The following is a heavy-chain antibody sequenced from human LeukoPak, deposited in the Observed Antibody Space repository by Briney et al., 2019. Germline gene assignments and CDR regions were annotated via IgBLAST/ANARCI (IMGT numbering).Heavy chain of an antibody. Sequence: GGSLRLSCAASGFAFHDYAMSWIRQAPGKGLEWVGFIRSKAYGETADYAASVKGRFTISRDDSKAIAYLQMNSLKTEDTAVYHCTRDRGAYNLYDYWGQGTLVTVSP. V-gene: IGHV3-49*03. CDR3: TRDRGAYNLYDY. CDR2: IRSKAYGETA. CDR1: GFAFHDYA. J-gene: IGHJ4*02. D-gene: IGHD1-1*01.